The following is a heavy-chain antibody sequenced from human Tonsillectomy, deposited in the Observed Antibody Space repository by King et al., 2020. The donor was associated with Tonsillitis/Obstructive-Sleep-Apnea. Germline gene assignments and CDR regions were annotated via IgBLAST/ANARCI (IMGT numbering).Heavy chain of an antibody. CDR3: ARDPGSGSSDAFDI. CDR2: ISSSSSYI. CDR1: GFTFSSYS. V-gene: IGHV3-21*01. D-gene: IGHD3-10*01. Sequence: VQLVESGGGLVKPGGSLRLSCAASGFTFSSYSMNWVRQAPGKGLEWVSSISSSSSYIYYADSVKGRFTLSRDNAKNSLYLQMNSLRAEDTAVYYCARDPGSGSSDAFDIWGQGTMVTVSS. J-gene: IGHJ3*02.